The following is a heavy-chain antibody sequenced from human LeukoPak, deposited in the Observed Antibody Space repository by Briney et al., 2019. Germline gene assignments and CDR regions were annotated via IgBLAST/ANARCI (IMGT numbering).Heavy chain of an antibody. J-gene: IGHJ4*02. V-gene: IGHV1-69*13. CDR3: ASQIAAAGTYLTPHY. D-gene: IGHD6-13*01. CDR2: IIPIFGTA. Sequence: ASVKVSCKASGGTFSSYAISWVRQAPGQGLEWMGGIIPIFGTANYAQKFQGRVTITADESTSTAYMELSSLRAEDTAVYYCASQIAAAGTYLTPHYWGQGTLVTVSS. CDR1: GGTFSSYA.